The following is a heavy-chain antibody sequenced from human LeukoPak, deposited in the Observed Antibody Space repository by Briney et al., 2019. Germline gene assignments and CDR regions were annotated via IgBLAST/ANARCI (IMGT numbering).Heavy chain of an antibody. D-gene: IGHD3-22*01. CDR1: GYSISSGYY. Sequence: SETLSLTCTVSGYSISSGYYWSWIRQPPGKGLEWIGYIYYSGSTNYNPSLKSRVTISVDTSKNQFSLKLSSVTAADTAVYYCARIYYDSSGYPGAYYYMDVWGKGTTVTVS. J-gene: IGHJ6*03. CDR2: IYYSGST. CDR3: ARIYYDSSGYPGAYYYMDV. V-gene: IGHV4-61*01.